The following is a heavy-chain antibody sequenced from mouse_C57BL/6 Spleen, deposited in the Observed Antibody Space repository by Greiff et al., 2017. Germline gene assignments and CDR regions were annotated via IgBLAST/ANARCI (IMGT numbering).Heavy chain of an antibody. J-gene: IGHJ3*01. Sequence: QVQLKQPGAELVMPGASVKLSCKASGYTFSSYWMHWVKQRPGQGLEWIGEIDPSDSYTNYNKKFKGKYTLTVDKSSSTAYMQLSSLTSEDSAVYYCARSPYRTAWFAYWGQGTLVSGSA. CDR3: ARSPYRTAWFAY. CDR1: GYTFSSYW. V-gene: IGHV1-69*01. CDR2: IDPSDSYT. D-gene: IGHD2-14*01.